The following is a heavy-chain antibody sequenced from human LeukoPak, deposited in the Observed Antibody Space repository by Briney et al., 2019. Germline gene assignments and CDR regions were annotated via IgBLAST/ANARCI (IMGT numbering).Heavy chain of an antibody. CDR2: IYSARST. CDR1: GFTFSLYS. J-gene: IGHJ6*03. CDR3: AGRTAAQDYYMDV. Sequence: GGSLRLSCAASGFTFSLYSMHWVRQAPGRGLDWVSVIYSARSTYYADSVRGRFIISRDNSKNTLYLQMNSLRAEDSAVYFCAGRTAAQDYYMDVWGKGTTVTISS. D-gene: IGHD5-18*01. V-gene: IGHV3-53*01.